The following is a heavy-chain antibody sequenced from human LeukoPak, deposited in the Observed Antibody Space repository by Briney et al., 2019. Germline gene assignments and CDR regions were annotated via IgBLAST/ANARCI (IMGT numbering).Heavy chain of an antibody. CDR1: XYTFTSYG. CDR2: XSAYNGNT. J-gene: IGHJ4*02. Sequence: SXYTFTSYGXXXXRQAPXQGLXXXXXXSAYNGNTNYAQKLQGRVTMTTDTSTSTAYMELRSLRSDDTAVYYCAREGDYYDSSGYGDYWGQGTLVTVSS. D-gene: IGHD3-22*01. CDR3: AREGDYYDSSGYGDY. V-gene: IGHV1-18*01.